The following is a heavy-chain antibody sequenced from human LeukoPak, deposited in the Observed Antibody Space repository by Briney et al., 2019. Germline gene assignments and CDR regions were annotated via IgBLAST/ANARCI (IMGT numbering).Heavy chain of an antibody. D-gene: IGHD1-26*01. CDR3: ARQLSGKYLQYFDY. CDR2: IYYSGST. CDR1: GYSISGAYY. J-gene: IGHJ4*02. Sequence: PSETLSLTCDVSGYSISGAYYWGWIRQPPGKGLEWIGTIYYSGSTYYNPSLKSRVAISVDTSKSQLSLKLNSVTAADTAVYYCARQLSGKYLQYFDYWGRGTLVTVSS. V-gene: IGHV4-38-2*01.